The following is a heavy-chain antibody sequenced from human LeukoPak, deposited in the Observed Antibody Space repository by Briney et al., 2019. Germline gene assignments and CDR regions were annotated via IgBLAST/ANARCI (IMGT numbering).Heavy chain of an antibody. CDR3: ARPDDYGGKPAAFDI. J-gene: IGHJ3*02. V-gene: IGHV5-51*01. CDR1: GSTFITYW. CDR2: IYPGDSDT. D-gene: IGHD4-23*01. Sequence: NLGESLQISCKASGSTFITYWIGWVRQLPGKGLEWMGIIYPGDSDTRYSPSFQGQVTISADKSISTAYLHWSSLKASDTAIYYCARPDDYGGKPAAFDIWGQGTLVTVSS.